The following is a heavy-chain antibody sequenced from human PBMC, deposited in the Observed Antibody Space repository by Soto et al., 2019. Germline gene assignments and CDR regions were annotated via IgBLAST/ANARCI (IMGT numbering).Heavy chain of an antibody. CDR1: GFTFHNYA. D-gene: IGHD3-16*02. Sequence: GGSLTLSCAASGFTFHNYAMHWVRQAPGKGLEWVAVISYDGSDKYYADSVKGRFTISRDNSKNTLYLQMNSLRAEDTAVYYCSKDLDGLQGLVDSSFCFDYWGQGTLVTVSS. J-gene: IGHJ4*02. CDR3: SKDLDGLQGLVDSSFCFDY. V-gene: IGHV3-30*04. CDR2: ISYDGSDK.